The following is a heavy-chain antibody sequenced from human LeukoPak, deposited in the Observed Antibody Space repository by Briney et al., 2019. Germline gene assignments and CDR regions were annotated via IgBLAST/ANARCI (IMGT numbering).Heavy chain of an antibody. Sequence: ASVKVSCKASGGTFSSYAISWVRQAPGQGLEWMGGIIPIFGTANYAQKFQGRVTITTDEPTSTAYMELSSLRSEDTAVYYCARPSDYCSSTSCLFAFDPWGQGTLVTVSS. CDR2: IIPIFGTA. D-gene: IGHD2-2*01. J-gene: IGHJ5*02. CDR1: GGTFSSYA. CDR3: ARPSDYCSSTSCLFAFDP. V-gene: IGHV1-69*05.